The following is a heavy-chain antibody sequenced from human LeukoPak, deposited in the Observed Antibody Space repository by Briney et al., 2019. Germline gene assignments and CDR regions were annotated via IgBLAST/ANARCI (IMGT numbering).Heavy chain of an antibody. J-gene: IGHJ1*01. Sequence: GALRLSCVVSGFTFNRCWMNWVRQAPGKGLEWVAHINPDGRDTYYVDSVKGRFTISRDNAQNSMYLQMNSLRVEDTAVYYCTSWGDTTAEYFQRWGQGTLVTVSS. CDR2: INPDGRDT. D-gene: IGHD2-21*02. CDR1: GFTFNRCW. V-gene: IGHV3-7*01. CDR3: TSWGDTTAEYFQR.